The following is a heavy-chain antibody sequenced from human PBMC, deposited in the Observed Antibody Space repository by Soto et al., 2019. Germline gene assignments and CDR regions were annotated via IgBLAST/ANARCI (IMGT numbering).Heavy chain of an antibody. Sequence: QIHLEQSRIEMKEPGTSLKISCATSRYSFTNYGISWVRQAPGQGLEWMGWISGYNGNTKYAQSFHDRVVMTADKFTSTGYLEMRNLRSNDTAVYYCARANTWVTGRVGTHWGQGTKVTVSS. D-gene: IGHD1-1*01. V-gene: IGHV1-18*01. CDR2: ISGYNGNT. CDR1: RYSFTNYG. J-gene: IGHJ4*02. CDR3: ARANTWVTGRVGTH.